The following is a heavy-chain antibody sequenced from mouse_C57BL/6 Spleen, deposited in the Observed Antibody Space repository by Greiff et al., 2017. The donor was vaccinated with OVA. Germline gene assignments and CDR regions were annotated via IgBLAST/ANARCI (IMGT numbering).Heavy chain of an antibody. Sequence: QVHVKQSGPELVKPGASVKISCKASGYAFSSSWMNWVKQRPGKGLEWIGRIYPGDGDTTYNGKFKGKATLTADKSSSTAYMQLSSLTSEDSAVYFCARDYYGSSTGNGGQGTTLTVSS. CDR2: IYPGDGDT. CDR3: ARDYYGSSTGN. CDR1: GYAFSSSW. D-gene: IGHD1-1*01. V-gene: IGHV1-82*01. J-gene: IGHJ2*01.